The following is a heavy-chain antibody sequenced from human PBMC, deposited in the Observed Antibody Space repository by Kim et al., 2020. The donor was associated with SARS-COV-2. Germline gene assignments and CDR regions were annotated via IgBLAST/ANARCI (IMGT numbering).Heavy chain of an antibody. CDR2: IKEDGSEK. D-gene: IGHD6-13*01. CDR3: ARDFGDSSWGDYFDY. Sequence: GGSLRLSCAASGFRFTNHWMSWVRQAPGKGLECVANIKEDGSEKYYVDSLKGRFTISRDNAKNSIYLHMNGLRAEDTAMYYCARDFGDSSWGDYFDYWGQGTLVNVSS. CDR1: GFRFTNHW. J-gene: IGHJ4*02. V-gene: IGHV3-7*03.